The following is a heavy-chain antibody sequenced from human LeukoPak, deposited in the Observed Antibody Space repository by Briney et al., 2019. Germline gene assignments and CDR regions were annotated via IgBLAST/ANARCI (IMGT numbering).Heavy chain of an antibody. V-gene: IGHV4-61*02. CDR3: ARDSGDWFDP. CDR1: GGSISSSSYY. Sequence: SETLSLTCTVSGGSISSSSYYWSWLRQPAGKGLEWIGRIYTSGSTNYNPSLKSRITMSVDTSKNQFSLKLSSVTAADTAVYYCARDSGDWFDPWGQGTLVTVSS. D-gene: IGHD2-15*01. J-gene: IGHJ5*02. CDR2: IYTSGST.